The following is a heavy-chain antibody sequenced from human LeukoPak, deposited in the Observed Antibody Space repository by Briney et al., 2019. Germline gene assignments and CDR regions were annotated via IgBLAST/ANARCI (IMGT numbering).Heavy chain of an antibody. CDR3: ATNRPYSGSYYFDY. Sequence: ASVKVSCKASGYTFTSYGISWVRQAPGQGLEWMGWISAYNGNTNYAQKFQGRVTMTEDTSTDTAYMELSSLRSEDTAVYYCATNRPYSGSYYFDYWGQGTLVTVSS. J-gene: IGHJ4*02. CDR1: GYTFTSYG. CDR2: ISAYNGNT. V-gene: IGHV1-18*01. D-gene: IGHD1-26*01.